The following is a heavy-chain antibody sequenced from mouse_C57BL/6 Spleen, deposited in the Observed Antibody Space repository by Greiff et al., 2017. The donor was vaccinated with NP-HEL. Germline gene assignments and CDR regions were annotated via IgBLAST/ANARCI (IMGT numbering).Heavy chain of an antibody. CDR2: ISNGGGST. CDR3: ASPDGY. V-gene: IGHV5-12*01. CDR1: GFTFSDYY. Sequence: DVKLVESGGGLVQPGGSLKLSCAASGFTFSDYYMYWVRQTPEKRLEWVAYISNGGGSTYYPDTVKGRFTISRDNAKNTLYLQMSRLKSEDTAMYYCASPDGYWGQGTTLTVSS. J-gene: IGHJ2*01.